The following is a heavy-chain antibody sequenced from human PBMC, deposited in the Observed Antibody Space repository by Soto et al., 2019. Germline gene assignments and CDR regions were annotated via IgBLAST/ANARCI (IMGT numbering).Heavy chain of an antibody. CDR2: IVNDGSEQ. Sequence: QVQLVESGGGVVRPGRSLRLSCAATGFSFSTHGMHWVRQAPGKGLEWVAVIVNDGSEQQYADSVKGRFTISRDNARNMLCLQMNKLGAGDTALYYCARDGLYVENGLDLWGQGTLVTVSS. V-gene: IGHV3-33*01. CDR1: GFSFSTHG. D-gene: IGHD3-10*02. J-gene: IGHJ5*02. CDR3: ARDGLYVENGLDL.